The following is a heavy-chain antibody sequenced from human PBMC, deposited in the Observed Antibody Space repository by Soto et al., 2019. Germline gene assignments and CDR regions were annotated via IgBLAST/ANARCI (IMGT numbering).Heavy chain of an antibody. CDR2: ISGSGGST. CDR3: AKGGRFLEWFPWLDP. Sequence: VGSLRLSCAASGFTFSSYAMSWVRQAPGKGLEWVSAISGSGGSTYYADSVKGRFTISRDNSKNTLYLQMNSLRAEDTAVYYCAKGGRFLEWFPWLDPWGQGTLVTVSS. CDR1: GFTFSSYA. V-gene: IGHV3-23*01. D-gene: IGHD3-3*01. J-gene: IGHJ5*02.